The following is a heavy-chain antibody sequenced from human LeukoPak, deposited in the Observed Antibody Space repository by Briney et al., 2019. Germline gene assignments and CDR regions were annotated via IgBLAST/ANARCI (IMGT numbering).Heavy chain of an antibody. V-gene: IGHV4-34*01. CDR1: GGSFSGYY. Sequence: SETLSLTCAVYGGSFSGYYWSWIRQPPGKGLERIGEINHSGSTNYNPSLKSRVTISVDTSKNQFSLKLSSVTAADTAVYYCARIPYYYGSGSYYRGYFDYWGQGTLVTVSS. CDR2: INHSGST. J-gene: IGHJ4*02. D-gene: IGHD3-10*01. CDR3: ARIPYYYGSGSYYRGYFDY.